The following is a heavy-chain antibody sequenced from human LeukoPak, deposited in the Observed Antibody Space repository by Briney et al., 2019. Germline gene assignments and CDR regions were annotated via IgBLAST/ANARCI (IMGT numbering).Heavy chain of an antibody. CDR2: ISTSSSYI. CDR1: GFTLSTYN. V-gene: IGHV3-21*01. J-gene: IGHJ4*02. D-gene: IGHD6-19*01. Sequence: GGSLRLSCAASGFTLSTYNMKWVRQAPRKGLEWVSSISTSSSYIYYADSVKGRFTISRDNARNSLYLQMNSLRAEDTAVYYCARVSAVAGAFSYWGQGTLVTVSS. CDR3: ARVSAVAGAFSY.